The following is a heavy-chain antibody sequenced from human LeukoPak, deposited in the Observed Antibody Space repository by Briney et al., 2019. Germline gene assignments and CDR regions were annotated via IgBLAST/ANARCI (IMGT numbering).Heavy chain of an antibody. J-gene: IGHJ4*02. V-gene: IGHV4-34*01. CDR1: GGSFSGYY. CDR3: ARASGTAHFNFDY. Sequence: PSETLSLTCAVYGGSFSGYYWSWIRQPPGKGLGWIGEINHSGSTNYNPSLKSRVTISVDTSKNQFSLKLSSVTAADTAVYYCARASGTAHFNFDYWGQGTLVTVSS. CDR2: INHSGST. D-gene: IGHD6-19*01.